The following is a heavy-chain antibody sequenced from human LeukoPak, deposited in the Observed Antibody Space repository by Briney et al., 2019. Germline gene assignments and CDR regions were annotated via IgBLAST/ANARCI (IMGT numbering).Heavy chain of an antibody. V-gene: IGHV3-74*01. CDR1: GFTFSSYW. D-gene: IGHD4-11*01. Sequence: GGSLRLSCVSSGFTFSSYWMHWVRQAPGKGLVWVSRVNTDGRTTTYADSVKGRFTISRDNAKNTLYLQMNSLRAEDTAVYYCVRSAFLTTEFYFDYWGQGTLVTVSS. J-gene: IGHJ4*02. CDR2: VNTDGRTT. CDR3: VRSAFLTTEFYFDY.